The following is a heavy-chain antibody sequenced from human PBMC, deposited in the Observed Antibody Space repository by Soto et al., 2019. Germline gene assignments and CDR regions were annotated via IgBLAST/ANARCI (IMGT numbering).Heavy chain of an antibody. CDR1: GYTFSDYG. V-gene: IGHV1-18*01. CDR3: AREPPETPPDY. CDR2: ISAKNGNT. J-gene: IGHJ4*02. Sequence: SVKVSCKTSGYTFSDYGISWVRQAPGQGLEWMGWISAKNGNTNFAQKFRGRVTMITDTSTNTVYMELRNLRLDDTAVYYCAREPPETPPDYWGQGTLVTVSS.